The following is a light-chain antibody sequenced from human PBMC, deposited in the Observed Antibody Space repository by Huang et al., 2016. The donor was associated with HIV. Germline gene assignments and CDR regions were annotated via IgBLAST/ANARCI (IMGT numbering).Light chain of an antibody. Sequence: DVAMTQLPLSLPVALGQPASIFCKSSQSLVSSDGNTYSNWFQQRPGQPPRRLIYQVSNRDAGVPDRFSGSGSGTHFALRINRVEAEDVAIYYCMQGTHWPGTFGQGTKMEI. J-gene: IGKJ1*01. V-gene: IGKV2-30*01. CDR1: QSLVSSDGNTY. CDR2: QVS. CDR3: MQGTHWPGT.